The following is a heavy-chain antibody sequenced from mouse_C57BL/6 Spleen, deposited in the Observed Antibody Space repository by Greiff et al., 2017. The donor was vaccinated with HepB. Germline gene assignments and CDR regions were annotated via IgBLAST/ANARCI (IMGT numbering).Heavy chain of an antibody. CDR1: GYTFTSYT. V-gene: IGHV1-4*01. J-gene: IGHJ1*03. D-gene: IGHD1-1*01. Sequence: QVQLKQSGAELARPGASVKMSCKASGYTFTSYTMHWVQQRPGQGLEWIGYINPSSGYTKYNQKFKDKATLTADKSSSTAYMQLSSLTSEDSAVYYCARWDGSRLWYFDVWGTGTTVTVSS. CDR3: ARWDGSRLWYFDV. CDR2: INPSSGYT.